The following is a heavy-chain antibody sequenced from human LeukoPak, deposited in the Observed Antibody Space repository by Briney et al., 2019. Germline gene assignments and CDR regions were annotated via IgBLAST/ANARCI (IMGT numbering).Heavy chain of an antibody. Sequence: GGSLRLSCAASGFTFSSYAMTWVRQAPGKGLEWVSAISGSGGSAYYADSVKGRFTISRDNSKITLYLQMNSLRAEDTAVYSCAKSGTGTTGYYFHGMDVWGQGTTVTVSS. CDR2: ISGSGGSA. V-gene: IGHV3-23*01. CDR3: AKSGTGTTGYYFHGMDV. D-gene: IGHD1-1*01. J-gene: IGHJ6*02. CDR1: GFTFSSYA.